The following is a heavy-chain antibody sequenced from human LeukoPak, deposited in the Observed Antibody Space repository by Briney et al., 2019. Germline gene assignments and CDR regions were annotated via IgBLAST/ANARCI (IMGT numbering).Heavy chain of an antibody. CDR2: ISWNSGSI. CDR3: AKDIRVVAVANSFDY. D-gene: IGHD6-19*01. J-gene: IGHJ4*02. V-gene: IGHV3-9*03. Sequence: PGGSLRLSCAASGFTFDDYAMHWVRQAPGKGLEWVSGISWNSGSIGYADSVKGRFTISRDIAKNSLYLQMNSLRAEDMALYYCAKDIRVVAVANSFDYWGQGTLVTVSS. CDR1: GFTFDDYA.